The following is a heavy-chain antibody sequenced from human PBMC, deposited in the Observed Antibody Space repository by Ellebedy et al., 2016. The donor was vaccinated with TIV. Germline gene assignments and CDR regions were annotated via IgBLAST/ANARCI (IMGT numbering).Heavy chain of an antibody. V-gene: IGHV3-11*01. CDR1: GFSFRDYY. J-gene: IGHJ4*02. D-gene: IGHD5-24*01. Sequence: GGSLRLSCAASGFSFRDYYMSWIRQAPGMGLECVAYINHDGAIKYYADAVRGRFTVSRDNAENSLHLHMNSLRAEDTAVYYCARNRNNFDANGYWNYWGPGAQVTVSS. CDR3: ARNRNNFDANGYWNY. CDR2: INHDGAIK.